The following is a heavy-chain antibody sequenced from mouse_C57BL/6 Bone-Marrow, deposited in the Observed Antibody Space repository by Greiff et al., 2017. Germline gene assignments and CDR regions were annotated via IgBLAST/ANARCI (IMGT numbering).Heavy chain of an antibody. J-gene: IGHJ4*01. CDR2: IDPETGGT. CDR1: GYTFTDYE. Sequence: VQLQQSGAELVRPGASVTLSCKASGYTFTDYEMHWVKQTPVHGLEWIGAIDPETGGTAYNQKFKGKAILTADKSSSTAYMELGSLTSEDSAVYYCTRNEMDYWGQGTSVTVSA. V-gene: IGHV1-15*01. CDR3: TRNEMDY.